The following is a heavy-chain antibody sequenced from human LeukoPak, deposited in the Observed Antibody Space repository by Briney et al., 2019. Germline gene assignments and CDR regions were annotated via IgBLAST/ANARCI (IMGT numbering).Heavy chain of an antibody. CDR2: ISGSGGST. Sequence: PGGSLRLSCAASGFTFSSYSMNWVRQAPGKGLEWVSAISGSGGSTYYADSVKGRFTISRDNSKNTLYLQMNSLRAEDTAVYYRATHAKDSYCSGGSCFIDLGYWGQGTLVTVSS. V-gene: IGHV3-23*01. J-gene: IGHJ4*02. CDR1: GFTFSSYS. CDR3: ATHAKDSYCSGGSCFIDLGY. D-gene: IGHD2-15*01.